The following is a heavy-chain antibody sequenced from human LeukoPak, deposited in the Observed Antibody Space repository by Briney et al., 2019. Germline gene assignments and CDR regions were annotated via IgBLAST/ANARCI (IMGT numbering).Heavy chain of an antibody. CDR2: IYYSGST. J-gene: IGHJ6*03. Sequence: SETLSLTCTVSAGSISMHYWSCIRHPPEKGLEWIGYIYYSGSTNYNPSLKSRVTISVDTSKNQFSLKLSSVTAADTAVYYCARGRIRGYSSPCYYYMDVWGKGTTVTVSS. V-gene: IGHV4-59*11. CDR3: ARGRIRGYSSPCYYYMDV. D-gene: IGHD5-18*01. CDR1: AGSISMHY.